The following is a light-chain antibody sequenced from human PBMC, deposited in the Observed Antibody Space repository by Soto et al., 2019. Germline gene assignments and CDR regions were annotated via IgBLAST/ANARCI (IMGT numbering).Light chain of an antibody. V-gene: IGKV1-9*01. CDR2: SAS. CDR3: QQLSRYPLT. J-gene: IGKJ4*01. Sequence: DIQLTQYPAILSASVGDTATITCRSSQALRSYLAWYQQKPEKAPALLIYSASTLQSGVPARFSGSGSETEFSLTIRALQPEDFATYYCQQLSRYPLTFGGGTKVDIK. CDR1: QALRSY.